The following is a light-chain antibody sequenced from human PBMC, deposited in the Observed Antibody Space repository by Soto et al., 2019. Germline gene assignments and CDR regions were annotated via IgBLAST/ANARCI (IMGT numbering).Light chain of an antibody. CDR2: DNY. Sequence: QSVLTQPPSVSAAPGQKVTISCSGSSSNIGNNFVSWYQQVPGTAPKLLIYDNYERPSGIPDRFSGSKSGSSATLAITGLQTGDEADYYCETWDSSLAAGVFGGGTKLTVL. CDR1: SSNIGNNF. V-gene: IGLV1-51*01. J-gene: IGLJ3*02. CDR3: ETWDSSLAAGV.